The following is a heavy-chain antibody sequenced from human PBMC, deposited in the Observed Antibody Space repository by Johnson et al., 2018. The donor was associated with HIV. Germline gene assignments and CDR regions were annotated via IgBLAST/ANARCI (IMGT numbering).Heavy chain of an antibody. Sequence: VQLVESGGGVVQPGRSLRLSCGASGFTVSSNYMNWVRQAPGKGLEWVSVIYSGGSTYYADSVKGRFTISRDNSKNTLYLQMSSLRVEDTAVYYCARDGEWEQLPLGDAFDFWGQGTMVTVSS. CDR2: IYSGGST. CDR3: ARDGEWEQLPLGDAFDF. V-gene: IGHV3-66*01. D-gene: IGHD6-13*01. CDR1: GFTVSSNY. J-gene: IGHJ3*01.